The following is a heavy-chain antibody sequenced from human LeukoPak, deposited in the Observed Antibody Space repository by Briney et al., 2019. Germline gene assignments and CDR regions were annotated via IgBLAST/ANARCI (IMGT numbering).Heavy chain of an antibody. CDR1: GGSMSSGSYY. J-gene: IGHJ4*02. CDR2: IYTSGST. D-gene: IGHD6-13*01. CDR3: ARLWGAAAGSTYYFDY. Sequence: SETLSLTCTVSGGSMSSGSYYWSWIRQPAGKGLEWIGRIYTSGSTNYNPSLKSRVTISVDTSKNQFSLKLSSVTAADTAVYYCARLWGAAAGSTYYFDYWGQGTLVTVSS. V-gene: IGHV4-61*02.